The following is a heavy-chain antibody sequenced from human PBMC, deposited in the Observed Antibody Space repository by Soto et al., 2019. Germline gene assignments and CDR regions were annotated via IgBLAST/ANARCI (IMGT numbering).Heavy chain of an antibody. CDR1: GGSISSYY. V-gene: IGHV4-4*07. D-gene: IGHD5-18*01. J-gene: IGHJ4*02. CDR3: ARDSRIQLWLTYFDY. Sequence: QVQLQESGPGLVKPSETLSLTCTVSGGSISSYYWSWIRQPAGKGLEWIGRIYTSGSTNYNPSLKSLVTMSVDTSKNQFSLKLSSVTAADTAVYYCARDSRIQLWLTYFDYWGQGTLVTVSS. CDR2: IYTSGST.